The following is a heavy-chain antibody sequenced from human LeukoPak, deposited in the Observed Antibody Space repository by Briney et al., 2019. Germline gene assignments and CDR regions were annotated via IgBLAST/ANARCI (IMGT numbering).Heavy chain of an antibody. J-gene: IGHJ4*02. D-gene: IGHD3-10*01. CDR2: ISSDGGTK. Sequence: GGSLRLSCTASKFTFSDYGMQWVRQAPGKGLEWVAVISSDGGTKYYADSVKGRFTLSRDNSRNTLDLQMNSLGPEDTAVYYCAKEYDSGGYGAYFDYWGQGTLVTVSS. V-gene: IGHV3-30*18. CDR1: KFTFSDYG. CDR3: AKEYDSGGYGAYFDY.